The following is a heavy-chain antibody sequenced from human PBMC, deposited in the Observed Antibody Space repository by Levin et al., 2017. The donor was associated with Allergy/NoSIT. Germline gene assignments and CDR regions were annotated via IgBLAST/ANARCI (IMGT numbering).Heavy chain of an antibody. J-gene: IGHJ6*02. CDR1: GFTFEEYG. CDR3: AKDTKQWLTPGYFGMDV. D-gene: IGHD5-12*01. Sequence: SLKISCVADGFTFEEYGMHWVRQVPGKGPEWVAGISWNSGSKGYAESVKGRFTISRDNAKKSVYLQMSGLRSDDTALYYCAKDTKQWLTPGYFGMDVWGQGTTVRVS. CDR2: ISWNSGSK. V-gene: IGHV3-9*01.